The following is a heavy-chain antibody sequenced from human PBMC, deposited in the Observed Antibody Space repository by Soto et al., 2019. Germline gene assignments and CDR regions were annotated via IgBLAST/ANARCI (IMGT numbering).Heavy chain of an antibody. J-gene: IGHJ3*02. V-gene: IGHV4-39*07. D-gene: IGHD4-17*01. CDR2: IYYTGNT. CDR3: ARKNGVLDAFDI. Sequence: PSETLSLTCNVSGGSISNSNYYWGWIRQPPGKGLEWIRSIYYTGNTYYNPSLKSRVTMSVDTSKNQFSLKLSSVTAVDTAVYYCARKNGVLDAFDIWGQGTMVTVSS. CDR1: GGSISNSNYY.